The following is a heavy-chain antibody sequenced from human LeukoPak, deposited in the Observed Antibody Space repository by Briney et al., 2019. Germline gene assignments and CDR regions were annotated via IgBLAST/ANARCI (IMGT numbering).Heavy chain of an antibody. D-gene: IGHD2-2*01. CDR3: ARVRYCSSTSCSTFDL. V-gene: IGHV4-38-2*02. CDR1: GYSISSGYY. Sequence: SETLSLTCTVSGYSISSGYYWGWIRQPPGKGLEWVGRIYHSGSTYYNPSLKSRVTISVDTSKNHFSLKLSSVTAADTAVYYCARVRYCSSTSCSTFDLWGRGTLVTVSS. J-gene: IGHJ2*01. CDR2: IYHSGST.